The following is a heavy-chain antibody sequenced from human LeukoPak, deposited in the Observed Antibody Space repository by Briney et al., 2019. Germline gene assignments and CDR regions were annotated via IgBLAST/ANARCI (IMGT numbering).Heavy chain of an antibody. CDR1: GFTFSNYG. CDR3: AKDLPAAYFNY. J-gene: IGHJ4*02. D-gene: IGHD2-2*01. Sequence: GGSLRLSCAASGFTFSNYGMHWVRQAPGKGLEWVTFIRSDATTEFYADSVKGRFTISRDNSRNTLYLQMNSLRAEDTAVYYCAKDLPAAYFNYWGQGTLVTVSS. V-gene: IGHV3-30*02. CDR2: IRSDATTE.